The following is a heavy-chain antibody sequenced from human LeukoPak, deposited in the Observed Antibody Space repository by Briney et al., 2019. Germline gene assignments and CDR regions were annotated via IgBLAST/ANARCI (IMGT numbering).Heavy chain of an antibody. Sequence: SQTLSLTCAISGDSVSSNSVTWNWIRQSPSRGLEWLGRTYYRSTWYNDYAVSVRGRITVNPDTSKNQFSLHLNSVTPEDTAVYYCTRRLTQYDCFDPWGQGTLVTVSS. J-gene: IGHJ5*02. CDR3: TRRLTQYDCFDP. V-gene: IGHV6-1*01. CDR1: GDSVSSNSVT. CDR2: TYYRSTWYN. D-gene: IGHD2-2*01.